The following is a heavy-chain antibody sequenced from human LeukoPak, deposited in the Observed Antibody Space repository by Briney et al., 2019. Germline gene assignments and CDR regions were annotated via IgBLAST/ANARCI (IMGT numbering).Heavy chain of an antibody. J-gene: IGHJ2*01. CDR2: ISAYNGNT. V-gene: IGHV1-18*01. CDR1: GYTFTSYG. CDR3: ARALYCSSTSCYTVHWYFDL. Sequence: GASVKVSCKASGYTFTSYGISWVRQAPGQGLEWMGWISAYNGNTNYAQKLQGRVTMTTDTSTSTAYMELRSLRSDDTAVYYCARALYCSSTSCYTVHWYFDLWGRSTLVTVSS. D-gene: IGHD2-2*02.